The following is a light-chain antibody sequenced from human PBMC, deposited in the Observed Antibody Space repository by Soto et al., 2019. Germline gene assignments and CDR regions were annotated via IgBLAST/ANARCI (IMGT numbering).Light chain of an antibody. V-gene: IGKV3-20*01. Sequence: EVVLTQSPGTLSLSSGERATLSCRASQSVINSYLAWYQQKPGQAPRLLLYGTSSRATGIPDRFSGSGSGTDFTLTISRLEPEDFAVYYCQQYGSSTYTFSQGTKVDIK. CDR3: QQYGSSTYT. J-gene: IGKJ2*01. CDR1: QSVINSY. CDR2: GTS.